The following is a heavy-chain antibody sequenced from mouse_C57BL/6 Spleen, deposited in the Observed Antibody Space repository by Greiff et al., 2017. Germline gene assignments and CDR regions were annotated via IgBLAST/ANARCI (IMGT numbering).Heavy chain of an antibody. CDR3: AGGLYYAMDY. CDR2: IYPRSGNT. CDR1: GYTFTSYG. J-gene: IGHJ4*01. Sequence: QVQLKQSGAELARPGASVKLSCKASGYTFTSYGISWVKQRTGQGLEWIGEIYPRSGNTYYNEKFKGKATLTADKSSSTAYMELRSLTSEDSAVYFCAGGLYYAMDYWGQGTSVTVSS. V-gene: IGHV1-81*01.